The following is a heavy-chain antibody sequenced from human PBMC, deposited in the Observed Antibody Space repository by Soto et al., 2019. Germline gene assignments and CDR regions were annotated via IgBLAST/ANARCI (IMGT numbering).Heavy chain of an antibody. D-gene: IGHD2-15*01. V-gene: IGHV4-30-2*01. J-gene: IGHJ3*02. CDR3: ASTQYGGKSSGAFDI. Sequence: QLQLQESCSGLVKPSQTLSLTCAVSGGSISSGGYSWSWIRQPPGKGLEWIGYIYHSGSTYYNPYLKSRVTISVDRSKNQFSLKLSSVTAADTAVYYCASTQYGGKSSGAFDIWGQGTMVTVSS. CDR2: IYHSGST. CDR1: GGSISSGGYS.